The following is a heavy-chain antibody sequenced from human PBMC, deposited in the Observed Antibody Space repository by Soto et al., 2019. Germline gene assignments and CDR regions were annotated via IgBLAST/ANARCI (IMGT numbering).Heavy chain of an antibody. J-gene: IGHJ6*02. CDR3: ARDRIVYGDYQYYYYGMDV. CDR1: GYTFTSYG. Sequence: ASVKVSCKASGYTFTSYGISWVRQAPGQGLERMGWISAYNGNTNYAQKLQGRVTMTTDTSTSTAYMELRSLRSDDTAVYYCARDRIVYGDYQYYYYGMDVWGQGTTVTVSS. D-gene: IGHD4-17*01. CDR2: ISAYNGNT. V-gene: IGHV1-18*01.